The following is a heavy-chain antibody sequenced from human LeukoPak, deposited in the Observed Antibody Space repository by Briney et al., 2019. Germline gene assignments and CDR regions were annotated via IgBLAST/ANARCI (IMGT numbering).Heavy chain of an antibody. CDR1: AGAISSYY. Sequence: SETLSITYTVAAGAISSYYWSWIRQPPGKGLEWIGDIYYSGSTNYNPSHESRVTISVDTSKDQFSLKLSSVTAADTAEYYCARQRGYCSSTSCYDPPINWFDPWGQGTLVTVSS. D-gene: IGHD2-2*01. J-gene: IGHJ5*02. CDR2: IYYSGST. CDR3: ARQRGYCSSTSCYDPPINWFDP. V-gene: IGHV4-59*01.